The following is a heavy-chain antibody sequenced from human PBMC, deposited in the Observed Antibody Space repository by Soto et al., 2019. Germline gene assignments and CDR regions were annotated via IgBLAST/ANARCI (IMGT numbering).Heavy chain of an antibody. J-gene: IGHJ4*02. CDR1: GVSISRYSYY. D-gene: IGHD6-6*01. Sequence: PSETLSLTCTVSGVSISRYSYYWSWIRQPPGKGLEWIGEISPSGTTNYSPSLKSRVSISVDTSKNQFSLNLTSLTAADTAVYYCARAPKVSGSAQTRPDFWGQGSLVTVSS. CDR2: ISPSGTT. CDR3: ARAPKVSGSAQTRPDF. V-gene: IGHV4-34*01.